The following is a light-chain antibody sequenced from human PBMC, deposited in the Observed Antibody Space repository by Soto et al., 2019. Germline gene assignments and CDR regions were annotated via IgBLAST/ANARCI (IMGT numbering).Light chain of an antibody. CDR3: QQYGSSPQT. Sequence: EIVLTQSPGTLSLSPGERATLSCRASQSVSSSYLAWYQQKPGQAPRLLIYGASSRATGIPDRFSGGGSGTDFTLTISRLEPEDFAVYYWQQYGSSPQTFGKGTKLEIK. CDR1: QSVSSSY. CDR2: GAS. J-gene: IGKJ2*01. V-gene: IGKV3-20*01.